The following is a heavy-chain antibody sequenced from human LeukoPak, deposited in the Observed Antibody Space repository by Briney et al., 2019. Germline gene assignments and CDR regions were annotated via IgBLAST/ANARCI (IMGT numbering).Heavy chain of an antibody. CDR3: ARRAGYRNYFDS. V-gene: IGHV3-48*03. Sequence: GGSLRLSCAASGFTFSSYEINWVRQAPGKGLEWLSYISRRGSTIYYADSVKGRFTISRDNAKNSLYLQMNRLRAEDTAVYYCARRAGYRNYFDSWGQGTLVTVSS. CDR1: GFTFSSYE. D-gene: IGHD5-24*01. J-gene: IGHJ4*02. CDR2: ISRRGSTI.